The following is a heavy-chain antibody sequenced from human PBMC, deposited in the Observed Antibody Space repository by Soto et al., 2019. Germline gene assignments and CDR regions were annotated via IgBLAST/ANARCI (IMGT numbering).Heavy chain of an antibody. Sequence: EVQFVESGGGLVKPGESLRISCAASGFTFSTAWMTWVRQTPGKGLEWVGLIKRKSDGGTLHYAAPVTGRFTISRDDSKEMLYLQMNSLRTEDTAFYYCATISGYDTSWYHWGQGTLVTVSS. V-gene: IGHV3-15*05. J-gene: IGHJ5*02. CDR1: GFTFSTAW. CDR3: ATISGYDTSWYH. CDR2: IKRKSDGGTL. D-gene: IGHD5-12*01.